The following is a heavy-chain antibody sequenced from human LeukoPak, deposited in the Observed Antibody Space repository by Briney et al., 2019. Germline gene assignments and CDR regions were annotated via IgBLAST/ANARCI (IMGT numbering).Heavy chain of an antibody. Sequence: GGSLRLSCAASGVTISRSWMSWVRQAPGKGLEWVANIKEDGGERYYVDSVKGRFTISRDNAKNLLYMQMNSLRAEDTAVYYCARGLVGSGCYFDYWGQGTLVIVSS. CDR2: IKEDGGER. CDR3: ARGLVGSGCYFDY. V-gene: IGHV3-7*05. D-gene: IGHD6-19*01. CDR1: GVTISRSW. J-gene: IGHJ4*02.